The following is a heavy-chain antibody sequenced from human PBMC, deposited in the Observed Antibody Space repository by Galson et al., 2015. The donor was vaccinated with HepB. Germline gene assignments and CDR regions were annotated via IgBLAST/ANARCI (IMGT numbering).Heavy chain of an antibody. J-gene: IGHJ1*01. V-gene: IGHV1-69*04. Sequence: SVKVSCKVSGGIFSNFAFNWVRQAPGQGLEWMGRITPVFDIAMYAQKFQGRVTFSADKITTTVYMELSGLRSDDTAVYYCARSQGTTVSLEIWGQGTLITVSS. CDR3: ARSQGTTVSLEI. D-gene: IGHD1-1*01. CDR2: ITPVFDIA. CDR1: GGIFSNFA.